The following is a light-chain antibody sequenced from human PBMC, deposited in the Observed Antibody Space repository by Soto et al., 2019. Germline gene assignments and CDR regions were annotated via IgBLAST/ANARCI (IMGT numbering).Light chain of an antibody. CDR3: SSYAGSNNYV. J-gene: IGLJ1*01. CDR2: EVT. V-gene: IGLV2-8*01. Sequence: QSALTQPPSASGSLGQSVTIPCTGTSSDVGRYNYVSWYQQHPGKVPKLLIYEVTKRPSGVPDRFSGSRSGNTASLTVSGLQGEDEADYYCSSYAGSNNYVFGTGTKLTVL. CDR1: SSDVGRYNY.